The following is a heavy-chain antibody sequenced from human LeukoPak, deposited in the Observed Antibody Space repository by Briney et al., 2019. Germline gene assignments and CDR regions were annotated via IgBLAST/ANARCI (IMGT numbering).Heavy chain of an antibody. J-gene: IGHJ4*02. CDR3: ARGVDGYNWGPYFDY. V-gene: IGHV1-2*02. Sequence: ASVKVSCKPSGYTFSDYYIHWVRQAPGQGLEWMGWINPNSGGTKYAQKFQGRVTMTRDTSISTAYMELSRLRFDDTAVYYCARGVDGYNWGPYFDYWGQGTLVTVSS. CDR1: GYTFSDYY. CDR2: INPNSGGT. D-gene: IGHD5-12*01.